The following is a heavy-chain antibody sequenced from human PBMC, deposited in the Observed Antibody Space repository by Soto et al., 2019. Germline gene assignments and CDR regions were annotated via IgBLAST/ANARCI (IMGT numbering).Heavy chain of an antibody. D-gene: IGHD2-8*01. J-gene: IGHJ1*01. CDR2: ISAYNGNT. CDR3: AGEGLLMVYAIPEYFQH. CDR1: GYTFTSYG. V-gene: IGHV1-18*01. Sequence: QVQLVQSGAEVKKPGASVKVSCKASGYTFTSYGISWVRQAPGQGLEWMGWISAYNGNTNYAQKLQGRVTMTTDTSTSTAYMELSSLRADYTAVYYCAGEGLLMVYAIPEYFQHWGQGTLVTVSS.